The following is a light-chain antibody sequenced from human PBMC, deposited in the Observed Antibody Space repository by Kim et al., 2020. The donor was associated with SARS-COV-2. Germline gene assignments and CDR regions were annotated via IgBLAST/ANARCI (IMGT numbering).Light chain of an antibody. CDR3: CSYAGSSTSVV. J-gene: IGLJ2*01. CDR2: EVS. V-gene: IGLV2-23*02. CDR1: SSDVGSYNL. Sequence: QSITTACHGTSSDVGSYNLVSWYQQHPGKAPKLMIYEVSKRPSGVSNRFSGSKSGNTASLTISGLQAEDEADYYCCSYAGSSTSVVFGGGTQLTVL.